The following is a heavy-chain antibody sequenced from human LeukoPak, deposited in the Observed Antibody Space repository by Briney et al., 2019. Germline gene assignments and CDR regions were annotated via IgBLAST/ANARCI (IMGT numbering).Heavy chain of an antibody. D-gene: IGHD5-24*01. J-gene: IGHJ4*02. Sequence: SQTLSLTCTVSGGSISSFDSYWSWVHQHPGKGLEWIGCVYYSGSTYFNPSLKSRVTISVDTSKNQFSLNLSSVTAADTAVYYCARGRDAYKVGYWGQGTLVTVSS. CDR2: VYYSGST. CDR1: GGSISSFDSY. V-gene: IGHV4-31*03. CDR3: ARGRDAYKVGY.